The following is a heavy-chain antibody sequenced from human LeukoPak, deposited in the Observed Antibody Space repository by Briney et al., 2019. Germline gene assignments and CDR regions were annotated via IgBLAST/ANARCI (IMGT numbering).Heavy chain of an antibody. D-gene: IGHD6-13*01. V-gene: IGHV3-9*01. Sequence: GGSLRLSCVASGFTFDDYAMHWVRQAPGKGLEWVSGISWNSGSIGYADSVKGRFTISRDNAKNSLYLQMNSLRAEDTALYYCAKDIFPYSSRGFYAFDIWGQGTMVTVSS. CDR3: AKDIFPYSSRGFYAFDI. CDR2: ISWNSGSI. CDR1: GFTFDDYA. J-gene: IGHJ3*02.